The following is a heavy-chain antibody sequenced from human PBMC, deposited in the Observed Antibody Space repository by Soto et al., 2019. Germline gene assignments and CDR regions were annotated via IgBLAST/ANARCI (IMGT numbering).Heavy chain of an antibody. J-gene: IGHJ5*02. Sequence: ESGGGVVQPGRSLRLSCAASGFTFSNYAMHWVRQAPGKGLEWVAVIWYDGTKKYYADSVKGRFTISRDNSKNTLDLQMNSLRAEDTAVYYCARGREGRYCSGGSCSVFDPWGQGSLVTVTS. CDR2: IWYDGTKK. V-gene: IGHV3-33*01. D-gene: IGHD2-15*01. CDR1: GFTFSNYA. CDR3: ARGREGRYCSGGSCSVFDP.